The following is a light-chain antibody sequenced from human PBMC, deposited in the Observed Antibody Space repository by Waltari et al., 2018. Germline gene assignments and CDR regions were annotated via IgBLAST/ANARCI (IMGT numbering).Light chain of an antibody. CDR3: QQYDDFPLT. CDR2: YAS. V-gene: IGKV1-33*01. CDR1: QDMSNN. J-gene: IGKJ4*01. Sequence: DIQMTQSPSSLSASVGDRVTITCQASQDMSNNLNWDQRKPGKAPKLLISYASTLERGVPLRFSGSGSGTSFTFIISSLQPEDIAIYFCQQYDDFPLTFGGGTKIEIK.